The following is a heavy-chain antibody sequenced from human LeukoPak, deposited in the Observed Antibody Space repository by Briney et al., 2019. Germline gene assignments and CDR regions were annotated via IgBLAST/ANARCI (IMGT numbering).Heavy chain of an antibody. CDR3: AKDQLGYCSSTSCCPFDY. V-gene: IGHV3-30*02. Sequence: GGSLRLSCAASGFTFSSYGMHWVRQAPGKGLEWVAFIRYDGSNKYYADSVKGRFTISRDNSKNTLYLQMNSLRAEDTDVYYCAKDQLGYCSSTSCCPFDYWGQGTLVTVSS. CDR2: IRYDGSNK. CDR1: GFTFSSYG. D-gene: IGHD2-2*01. J-gene: IGHJ4*02.